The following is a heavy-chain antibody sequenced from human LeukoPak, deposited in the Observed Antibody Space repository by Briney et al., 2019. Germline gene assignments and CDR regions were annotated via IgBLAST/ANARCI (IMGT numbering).Heavy chain of an antibody. D-gene: IGHD3-10*01. CDR2: INPNSGGT. V-gene: IGHV1-2*02. J-gene: IGHJ5*02. CDR3: ARDKGFMVRGGYNWFDP. Sequence: ASVKVSCKASGYTFTGYYMHWVRQAPGQGLEWMGWINPNSGGTNYAQKFQGRVTMTRDTSISTAYMELSRLRSDDTAVYYCARDKGFMVRGGYNWFDPWGQGTLDTVSS. CDR1: GYTFTGYY.